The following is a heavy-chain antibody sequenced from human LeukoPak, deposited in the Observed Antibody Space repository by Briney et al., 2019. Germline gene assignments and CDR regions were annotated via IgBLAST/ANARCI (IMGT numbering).Heavy chain of an antibody. CDR2: ISVDSNYI. J-gene: IGHJ4*02. CDR1: GFTFSTYS. CDR3: TRRPYSSSWYYFDY. V-gene: IGHV3-21*01. Sequence: GGSLRLSCAASGFTFSTYSMNWVRQAPGKGLEWVSSISVDSNYIYYAASVRGRFTISRDNAKNSLYLQMNSLRAEDTAVYYCTRRPYSSSWYYFDYWGQGTLVTVSS. D-gene: IGHD6-13*01.